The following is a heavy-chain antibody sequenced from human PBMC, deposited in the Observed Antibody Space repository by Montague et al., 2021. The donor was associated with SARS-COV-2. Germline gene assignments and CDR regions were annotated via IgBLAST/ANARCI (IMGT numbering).Heavy chain of an antibody. Sequence: SLRLSCAAPGFTFSSYAMSWVRQAPGKGLEWVSAISGSGGSTYYADSVKGRFTISRDNSKNTLYLQMNSLRAEDTAVYYCAKANPRPVNYFDYWGQGTLVTVSS. J-gene: IGHJ4*02. CDR2: ISGSGGST. D-gene: IGHD3-9*01. V-gene: IGHV3-23*01. CDR1: GFTFSSYA. CDR3: AKANPRPVNYFDY.